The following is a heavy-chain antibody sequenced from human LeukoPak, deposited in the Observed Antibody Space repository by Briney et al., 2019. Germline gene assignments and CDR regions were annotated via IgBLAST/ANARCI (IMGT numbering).Heavy chain of an antibody. J-gene: IGHJ1*01. CDR3: ARAHYDSSDFEYFQH. D-gene: IGHD3-22*01. Sequence: ASVKVSCKASGYTFTVYYMHWVRQAPGQGLEWMGWINPNSGGTNYAQKFQGRVTMTSDTSISTAYMELSRLRSDDTAVFFCARAHYDSSDFEYFQHWGQGTLVTVSS. CDR1: GYTFTVYY. V-gene: IGHV1-2*02. CDR2: INPNSGGT.